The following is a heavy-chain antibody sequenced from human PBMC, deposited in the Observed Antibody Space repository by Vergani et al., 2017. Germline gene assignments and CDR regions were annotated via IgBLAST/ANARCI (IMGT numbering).Heavy chain of an antibody. J-gene: IGHJ3*02. D-gene: IGHD3-22*01. V-gene: IGHV3-23*01. CDR3: AKVVTMIVVVMKSDAFDI. CDR1: GFTFSSYA. Sequence: VQLLESGGGLVQPGGSLRLSCAASGFTFSSYAMSWVRQAPGKGLEWVSAISGSGGSTYYADSVKGRFTISRDNSKNTLYLQMNSLRAEDTAVYYCAKVVTMIVVVMKSDAFDIWGQGTMVTVSS. CDR2: ISGSGGST.